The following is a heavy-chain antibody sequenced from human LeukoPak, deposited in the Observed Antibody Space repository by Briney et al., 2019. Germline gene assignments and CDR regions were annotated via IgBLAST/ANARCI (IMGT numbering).Heavy chain of an antibody. J-gene: IGHJ4*02. Sequence: GGSLRLSCATSGFTFSSYGFHWVRQAPGKGLEWVSTIIDSGNSIYYADSAEGRFTISRDNSKNTLYLQMNSLRAGDTAVYYCAKDPIFSGSYGVFDYWGLGTLVTVSS. CDR1: GFTFSSYG. D-gene: IGHD1-26*01. V-gene: IGHV3-23*01. CDR2: IIDSGNSI. CDR3: AKDPIFSGSYGVFDY.